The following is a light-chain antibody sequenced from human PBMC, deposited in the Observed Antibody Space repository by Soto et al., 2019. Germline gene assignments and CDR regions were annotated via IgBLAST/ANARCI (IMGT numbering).Light chain of an antibody. J-gene: IGKJ4*01. CDR3: QQTNTFLPLT. CDR2: AAS. V-gene: IGKV1-12*01. Sequence: DIQMTQSPSSVSASVGDRVTITCRASQGISNWLAWYQQQPGKAPKLLIYAASSLQSGVPSRFSGGGSGTHFTLIISSPQPEDFATYYCQQTNTFLPLTFGGGTKVEIK. CDR1: QGISNW.